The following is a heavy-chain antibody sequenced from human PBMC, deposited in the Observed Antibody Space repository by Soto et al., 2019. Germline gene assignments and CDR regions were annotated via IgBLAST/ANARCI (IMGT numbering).Heavy chain of an antibody. D-gene: IGHD6-19*01. V-gene: IGHV4-4*02. CDR2: IYHSGST. CDR1: SGSISSSNW. Sequence: QVQLQESGPGLVKPSGTLSLTCAVSSGSISSSNWWSWVRQPPEKGLEWIGEIYHSGSTNYNPSLKRRVTISVDKSKSQFSLKLSSVTAADTAVYYCARGSFCSGWYGAFDIWGQGRMVTVSS. J-gene: IGHJ3*02. CDR3: ARGSFCSGWYGAFDI.